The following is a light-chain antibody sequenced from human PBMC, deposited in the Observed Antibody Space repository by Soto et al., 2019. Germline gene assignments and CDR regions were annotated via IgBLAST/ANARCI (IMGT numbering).Light chain of an antibody. V-gene: IGKV3-15*01. CDR1: QSVSSN. J-gene: IGKJ1*01. Sequence: EIVMTQSPATLSVSPGERATLSCRASQSVSSNLAWYQQKPGQAPRLLIYGASTRATGIPARLSGSGSGTEFTLTLSSLQSEDFAVYYCQHYNNWPRAFGQGTKVEIK. CDR2: GAS. CDR3: QHYNNWPRA.